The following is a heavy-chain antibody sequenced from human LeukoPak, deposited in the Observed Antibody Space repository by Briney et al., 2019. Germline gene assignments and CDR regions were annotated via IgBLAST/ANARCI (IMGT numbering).Heavy chain of an antibody. CDR2: FDPEDGET. D-gene: IGHD3-10*01. CDR1: GYTLTELS. V-gene: IGHV1-24*01. Sequence: GASVKVSCKVSGYTLTELSMHWVRQAPGKGLEWMGGFDPEDGETIYAQKFQGRVTMTEDTSTDTAYMELSSLRSEDTAVYYCATVSMVRGAPVIFDYWGQGTLVTVSS. CDR3: ATVSMVRGAPVIFDY. J-gene: IGHJ4*02.